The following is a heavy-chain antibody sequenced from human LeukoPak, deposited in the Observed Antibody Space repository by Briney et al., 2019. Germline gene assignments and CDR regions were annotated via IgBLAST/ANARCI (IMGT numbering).Heavy chain of an antibody. J-gene: IGHJ4*02. CDR1: GFTFSSYG. V-gene: IGHV3-33*01. Sequence: PGRSLRLSCAASGFTFSSYGMHWVRQAPGKGLEWVAVIWYDGSNKYYADSVKGRFTISRDNSKNTLYLRMNSLRAEDTAVYYCARSPQGSYGPPHFDYWGQGTLVTVSS. CDR3: ARSPQGSYGPPHFDY. CDR2: IWYDGSNK. D-gene: IGHD4-17*01.